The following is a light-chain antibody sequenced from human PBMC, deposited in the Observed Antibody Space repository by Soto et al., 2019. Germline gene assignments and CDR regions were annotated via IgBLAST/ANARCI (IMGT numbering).Light chain of an antibody. V-gene: IGKV1-6*01. J-gene: IGKJ4*01. CDR1: QGIGND. Sequence: AIQMTQSPSSLSVSVGDRVTITCRASQGIGNDVGWYQQKPGKAPKLLIYAASSLQSGVLSRFSGSRSGTDFTLTISSLQPEDFATYYCLQDHNYPLTFGGGTKVEIK. CDR3: LQDHNYPLT. CDR2: AAS.